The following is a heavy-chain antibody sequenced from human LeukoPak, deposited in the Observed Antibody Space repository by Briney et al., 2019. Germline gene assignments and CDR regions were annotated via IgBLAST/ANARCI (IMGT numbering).Heavy chain of an antibody. CDR3: ARAYSSSWLRTAFDI. CDR1: GGSFSGYY. D-gene: IGHD6-13*01. Sequence: SETLSLTCAVYGGSFSGYYWSWIRQPPGKGLEWIGEINHSGSTNYNPSLKSRVTISVDTSKNQFSLKLSSVTAADTAVYYCARAYSSSWLRTAFDIWGQGTMVTVSS. V-gene: IGHV4-34*01. J-gene: IGHJ3*02. CDR2: INHSGST.